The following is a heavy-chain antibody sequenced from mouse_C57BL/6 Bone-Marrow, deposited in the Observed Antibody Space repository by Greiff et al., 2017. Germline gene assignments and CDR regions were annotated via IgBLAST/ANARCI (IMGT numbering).Heavy chain of an antibody. CDR1: GYTFTSYW. Sequence: QVQLQQSGAELVKPGASVKMSCKASGYTFTSYWITWVKQRPGQGLEWIGDIYPGSGSTNYNEKFTSKATLTVDTSSSTAYMQLSSLTSEDSAVYYCARGGGNYFWYFDVWGTGTTVTVSS. CDR2: IYPGSGST. J-gene: IGHJ1*03. CDR3: ARGGGNYFWYFDV. D-gene: IGHD2-1*01. V-gene: IGHV1-55*01.